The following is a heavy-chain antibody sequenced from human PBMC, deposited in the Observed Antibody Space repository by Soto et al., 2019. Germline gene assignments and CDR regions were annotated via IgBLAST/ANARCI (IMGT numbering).Heavy chain of an antibody. CDR1: GFTFSSYA. D-gene: IGHD5-12*01. V-gene: IGHV3-64*01. Sequence: EVQLVESGGGLVQPGGSLSLSCAASGFTFSSYAMHWVRQAPGKGLEYVSVISSNGGSTYYANSAKGRFTISRDNSKNTLYLQMGSLRAEDMAVYYCARTSGYALDYWGQGTLVTVSS. CDR2: ISSNGGST. CDR3: ARTSGYALDY. J-gene: IGHJ4*02.